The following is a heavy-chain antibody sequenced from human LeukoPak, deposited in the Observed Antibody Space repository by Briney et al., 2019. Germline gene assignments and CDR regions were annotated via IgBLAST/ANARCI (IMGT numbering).Heavy chain of an antibody. CDR1: GGSFSGYY. V-gene: IGHV4-34*01. D-gene: IGHD3-10*01. CDR2: INHSGST. CDR3: ARDREVYYYGSGSYYKTNYYYYYMDV. Sequence: SETLSLTCAVYGGSFSGYYWSWIRQPPGKGLEWIGEINHSGSTNYNPSLKSRVTISVDTSKNQFSLKLSSVTAADTAVYYCARDREVYYYGSGSYYKTNYYYYYMDVWGKGTTVTISS. J-gene: IGHJ6*03.